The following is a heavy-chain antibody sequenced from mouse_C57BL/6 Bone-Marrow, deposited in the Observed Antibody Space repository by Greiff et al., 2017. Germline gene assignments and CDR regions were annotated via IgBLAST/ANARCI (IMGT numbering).Heavy chain of an antibody. V-gene: IGHV14-1*01. J-gene: IGHJ1*03. CDR1: GFNIKDYY. Sequence: EVQLQQSGAELVKPGASVKLSCTASGFNIKDYYMHWVKPRPEQGLEWIGRIDPEDGDTEYAPKFQGKATMTADTSSNTAYLQLSSLTSEDTAVYYCSYYGSSYWYFDVWGTGTTVTVSS. CDR3: SYYGSSYWYFDV. D-gene: IGHD1-1*01. CDR2: IDPEDGDT.